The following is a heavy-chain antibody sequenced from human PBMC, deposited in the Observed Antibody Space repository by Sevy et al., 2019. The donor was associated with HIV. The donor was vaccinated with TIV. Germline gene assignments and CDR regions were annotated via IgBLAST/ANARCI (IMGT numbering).Heavy chain of an antibody. J-gene: IGHJ6*02. V-gene: IGHV3-30*18. CDR3: AKDFTGYNGMDV. CDR1: GITFSTSG. CDR2: ISYHGRDK. Sequence: GGSLRLSCVVSGITFSTSGMHWVRQAPGKGLEWVAVISYHGRDKFYADSVKRRSTISRDNSKNILYLQMISLRAEDTAVYYCAKDFTGYNGMDVWGQGTMVTVSS. D-gene: IGHD3-9*01.